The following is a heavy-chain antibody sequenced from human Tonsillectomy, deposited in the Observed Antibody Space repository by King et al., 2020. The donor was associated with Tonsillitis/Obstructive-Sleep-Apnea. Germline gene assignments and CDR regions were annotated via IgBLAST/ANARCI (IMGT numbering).Heavy chain of an antibody. V-gene: IGHV4-59*01. CDR1: GGSISSYY. J-gene: IGHJ4*02. D-gene: IGHD6-19*01. CDR3: ARLGYSSGWYYFDY. CDR2: IYYSGST. Sequence: QLQESGPGLVKPSETLSLTCTVSGGSISSYYWSWLRQPPGKGLEWIGYIYYSGSTNYNPSLKSRVTISVDTSKNQFSLKLSSVTAADTAVYYCARLGYSSGWYYFDYWGQGTLVTVSS.